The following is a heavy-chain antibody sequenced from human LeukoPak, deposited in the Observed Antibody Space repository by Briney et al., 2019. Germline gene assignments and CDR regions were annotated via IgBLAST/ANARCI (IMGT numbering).Heavy chain of an antibody. J-gene: IGHJ3*02. D-gene: IGHD6-13*01. CDR1: GGSISSGDYY. Sequence: SETLSLTCTVSGGSISSGDYYWSWIRQPPGKGLEWIGYIYYSGSTYYNPSLKSRVTISVDTSKNQFSLKLSSVTAADTAVYYCARDLPWGIAAAGRHAFDIWGQGTMVTVSS. CDR3: ARDLPWGIAAAGRHAFDI. CDR2: IYYSGST. V-gene: IGHV4-30-4*01.